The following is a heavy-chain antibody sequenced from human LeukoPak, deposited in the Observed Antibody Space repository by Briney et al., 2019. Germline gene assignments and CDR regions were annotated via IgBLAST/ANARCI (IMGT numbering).Heavy chain of an antibody. CDR2: ISYSGASP. J-gene: IGHJ3*01. Sequence: GGSLRLSCAASGFRFDRYAMTWVRQAPGKGLEWVSAISYSGASPYYGDSVKGRFTISRDNSKNTVYLQMNSLRDEDTALYYCAKDSSVLPNALDLWGQGTTVTVSS. V-gene: IGHV3-23*01. CDR3: AKDSSVLPNALDL. D-gene: IGHD4/OR15-4a*01. CDR1: GFRFDRYA.